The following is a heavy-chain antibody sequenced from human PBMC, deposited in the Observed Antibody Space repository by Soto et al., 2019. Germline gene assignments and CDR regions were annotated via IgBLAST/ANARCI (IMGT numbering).Heavy chain of an antibody. V-gene: IGHV1-69*01. Sequence: QVQLVQSGSEVKKPGSSMKVSCKASGGSFDNHVFAWVRQAPGQGLEWLGQIIPAYGAPNYAQKFQGSITITADESTSSAHMELSSLTSADTAVYYCARSPRGIIVVVSTGFDSWGQGTRITVAS. CDR2: IIPAYGAP. CDR3: ARSPRGIIVVVSTGFDS. CDR1: GGSFDNHV. J-gene: IGHJ4*02. D-gene: IGHD2-15*01.